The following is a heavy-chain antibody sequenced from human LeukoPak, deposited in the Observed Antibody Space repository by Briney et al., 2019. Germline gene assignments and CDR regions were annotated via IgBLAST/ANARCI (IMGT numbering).Heavy chain of an antibody. CDR2: INTKSGDR. CDR1: GSTFTDYY. J-gene: IGHJ4*02. CDR3: TREWDYYAF. V-gene: IGHV1-2*02. Sequence: ASVKVCCTASGSTFTDYYMHWVRQAPGQGLEWMGWINTKSGDRRYAQTFQVRVRLTRASSITTAYMDLSSLRSDDTADYYCTREWDYYAFWGRGTLVTVSS.